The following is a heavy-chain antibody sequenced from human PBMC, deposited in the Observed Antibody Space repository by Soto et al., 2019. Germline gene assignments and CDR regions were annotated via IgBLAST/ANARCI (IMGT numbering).Heavy chain of an antibody. V-gene: IGHV4-59*01. Sequence: QVQLQESGPGLVKPSETLSLTCTVSGGSISSYYWSWIRQPPGKGLEWIGYIYYSGSTNYNPSLMSRVTLSADTSTHRFSVKLRAVTAADTALYYCASSRTTVTPSGFQHWGQGTLVTVSS. J-gene: IGHJ1*01. D-gene: IGHD4-17*01. CDR2: IYYSGST. CDR3: ASSRTTVTPSGFQH. CDR1: GGSISSYY.